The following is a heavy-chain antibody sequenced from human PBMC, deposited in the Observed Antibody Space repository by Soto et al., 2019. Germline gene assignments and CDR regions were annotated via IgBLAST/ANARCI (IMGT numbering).Heavy chain of an antibody. CDR2: INPSGGST. J-gene: IGHJ3*02. D-gene: IGHD2-15*01. V-gene: IGHV1-46*03. Sequence: ASVKVSCKASGYTFTSYYMHWVRQAPGQGLEWMGIINPSGGSTSYAQKFQGRVTMTRDTSTSTVYMELSSLRSEDTAVYYCAGSPSSRYCSGGRCYSSPKPDAFDIWGKWTMVTVSS. CDR1: GYTFTSYY. CDR3: AGSPSSRYCSGGRCYSSPKPDAFDI.